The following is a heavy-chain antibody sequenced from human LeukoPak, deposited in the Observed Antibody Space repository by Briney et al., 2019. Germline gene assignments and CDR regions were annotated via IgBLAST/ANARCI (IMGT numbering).Heavy chain of an antibody. CDR2: IDPSDSYT. CDR3: ARAPDSDSGYDYFDY. Sequence: RESLKISCKGSGYTFTNHWISWVRQMPGKGLEWMGKIDPSDSYTNYSPSFQGHVTISADKSISTAYLQWSSLKASDTAMYYCARAPDSDSGYDYFDYWGQGTLVTVSS. V-gene: IGHV5-10-1*01. J-gene: IGHJ4*02. D-gene: IGHD5-12*01. CDR1: GYTFTNHW.